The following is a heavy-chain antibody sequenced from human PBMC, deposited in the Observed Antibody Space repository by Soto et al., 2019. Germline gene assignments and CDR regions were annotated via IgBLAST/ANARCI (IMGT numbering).Heavy chain of an antibody. CDR1: GGSTTNYY. D-gene: IGHD3-10*01. V-gene: IGHV4-59*08. Sequence: QVQLQESGPGLVKPSETLSLTCTFSGGSTTNYYWSWIRQTPAKGLELLGYISYSGSANYNPSLMSRVTISLDTSKNQFSLNLSSVTVADTAVYYCARMIGSGPFDYWGQEPWSPSPQ. CDR2: ISYSGSA. CDR3: ARMIGSGPFDY. J-gene: IGHJ4*01.